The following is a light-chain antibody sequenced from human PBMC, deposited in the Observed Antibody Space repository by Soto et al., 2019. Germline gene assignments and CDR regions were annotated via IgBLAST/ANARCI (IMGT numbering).Light chain of an antibody. J-gene: IGKJ2*01. CDR3: HQYHNWPYT. CDR1: QDISNY. Sequence: DIQMTQSPSSLSASVGDRVTITCQASQDISNYLNWYQQKPGKAPKLLIYDASNLETGVPSRFSGSGSGTDFTFTISSLQPEDFAIYYCHQYHNWPYTFGQGTKLEI. V-gene: IGKV1-33*01. CDR2: DAS.